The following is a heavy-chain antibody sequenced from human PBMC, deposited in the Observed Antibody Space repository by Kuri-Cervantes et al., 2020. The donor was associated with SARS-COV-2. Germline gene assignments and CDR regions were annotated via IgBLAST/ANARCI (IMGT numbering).Heavy chain of an antibody. CDR3: AAGRTYSSSWRGGYFDL. D-gene: IGHD6-13*01. V-gene: IGHV1-46*02. Sequence: ASVKVSCKASGYIFNIYYMHWVRQAPGQGLEWMGIINPSGDSTTYAQKFQERVTITRDMSTSTAYMELSSLRSEDTAVYYCAAGRTYSSSWRGGYFDLWGRGTLVTVSS. J-gene: IGHJ2*01. CDR2: INPSGDST. CDR1: GYIFNIYY.